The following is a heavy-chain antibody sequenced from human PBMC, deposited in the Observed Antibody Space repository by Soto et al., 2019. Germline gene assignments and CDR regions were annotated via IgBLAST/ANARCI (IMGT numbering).Heavy chain of an antibody. CDR1: GFTFSSYA. CDR3: AKDHPWYYDFWSGYPSYFDY. Sequence: RLSCAASGFTFSSYAMSWVCQAPGKGLEWVSAISGSGGSTYYADSVKGRFTISRDNSKNTLYLQMNSLRAEDTAVYYCAKDHPWYYDFWSGYPSYFDYWVQGTLVTVSS. D-gene: IGHD3-3*01. CDR2: ISGSGGST. J-gene: IGHJ4*02. V-gene: IGHV3-23*01.